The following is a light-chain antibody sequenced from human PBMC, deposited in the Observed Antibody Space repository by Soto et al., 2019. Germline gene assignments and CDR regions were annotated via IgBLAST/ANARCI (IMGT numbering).Light chain of an antibody. J-gene: IGKJ3*01. CDR2: DAS. Sequence: DIQMTQSPPSLSASVGDRVTITCQASRDIGKYLNWYQQKPGKAPKLLIYDASTLETGVPSRFSVGGSGTDFTFTIRSLQPEDIATYYCQQYVHFPQFTFGPGTKVDIK. V-gene: IGKV1-33*01. CDR1: RDIGKY. CDR3: QQYVHFPQFT.